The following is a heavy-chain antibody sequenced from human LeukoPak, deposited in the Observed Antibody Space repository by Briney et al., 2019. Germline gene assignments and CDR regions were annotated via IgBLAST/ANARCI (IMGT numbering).Heavy chain of an antibody. J-gene: IGHJ5*02. CDR2: MNPNSGNT. V-gene: IGHV1-8*02. CDR3: ASTSIYCSSTSCYIPWFDP. Sequence: ASVKVSCKASGYTFTSYAMNWVRQAPGQGLEWMGWMNPNSGNTGYAQKFQGRVTMTRNTSISTAYMELSSLRSEDTAVYYCASTSIYCSSTSCYIPWFDPWGQGTLVTVSS. CDR1: GYTFTSYA. D-gene: IGHD2-2*02.